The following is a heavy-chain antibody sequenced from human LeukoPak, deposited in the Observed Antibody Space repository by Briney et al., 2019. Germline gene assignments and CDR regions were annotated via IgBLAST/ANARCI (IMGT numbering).Heavy chain of an antibody. D-gene: IGHD1-26*01. Sequence: PGGSLRPSFSAPGFTFSNYNRNWVRQAPGKGREWVSSVSSSSYIYYADSVKGRFTISRDNAKNSLYLQMNSLRADDTAVYYCARDLVAATNLPFDYWGQGTLVTVSS. J-gene: IGHJ4*02. CDR3: ARDLVAATNLPFDY. CDR2: VSSSSYI. CDR1: GFTFSNYN. V-gene: IGHV3-21*01.